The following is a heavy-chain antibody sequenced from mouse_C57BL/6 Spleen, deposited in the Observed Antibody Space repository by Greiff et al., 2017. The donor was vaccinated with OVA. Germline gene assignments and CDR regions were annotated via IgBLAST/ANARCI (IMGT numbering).Heavy chain of an antibody. CDR1: GYTFTSYW. D-gene: IGHD2-4*01. Sequence: VQLQQPGAELVRPGTSVKLSCKASGYTFTSYWMHWVKQRPGQGLEWIGVIDPSDSYTNYNQKFKGKATLTVDTSSSTAYMQLSSLTSEDSAVYYYARGLTDYFGDWGQGTTLTVSS. V-gene: IGHV1-59*01. CDR2: IDPSDSYT. J-gene: IGHJ2*01. CDR3: ARGLTDYFGD.